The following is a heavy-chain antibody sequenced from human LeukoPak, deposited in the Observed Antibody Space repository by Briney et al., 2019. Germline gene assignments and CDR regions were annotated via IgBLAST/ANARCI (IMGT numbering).Heavy chain of an antibody. V-gene: IGHV3-48*03. D-gene: IGHD6-19*01. J-gene: IGHJ6*03. CDR1: GFTFSSYE. Sequence: GGSLRLSCAASGFTFSSYEMNWVRQAPGKGLEWVSYISSSGSTIYYADSVKGRFTISRDNAKNSLYLQMNSLRAEDTAVYYCAREVIAVAGPASYYYYMDVWGKGTTVTVSS. CDR2: ISSSGSTI. CDR3: AREVIAVAGPASYYYYMDV.